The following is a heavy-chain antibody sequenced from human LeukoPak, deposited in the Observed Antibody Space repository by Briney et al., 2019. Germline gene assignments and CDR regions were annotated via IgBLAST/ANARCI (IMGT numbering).Heavy chain of an antibody. CDR1: GFTFSSYW. CDR3: ARGGGLDV. Sequence: GGSLRLSCTASGFTFSSYWMNWARQAPGKGLEWVASINHNGNVNYYVDSVKGRFTISRDNAKNSLYLQMSNLRAEDTAVYFCARGGGLDVWGRGATVTVSS. D-gene: IGHD3-16*01. J-gene: IGHJ6*02. CDR2: INHNGNVN. V-gene: IGHV3-7*03.